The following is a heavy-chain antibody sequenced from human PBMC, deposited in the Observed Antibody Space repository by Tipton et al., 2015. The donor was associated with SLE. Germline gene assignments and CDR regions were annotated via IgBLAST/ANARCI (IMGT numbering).Heavy chain of an antibody. CDR3: ARGQSAVNY. Sequence: LRLSCAASGFTFSSYEMNWVRQAPGKGLEWIGYIYYSGSTNYNPSLKSRVTISVDTSKNQFSLKLSSVTAADTAVYYCARGQSAVNYWGQGTLVTVSS. V-gene: IGHV4-59*01. CDR2: IYYSGST. J-gene: IGHJ4*02. CDR1: GFTFSSYE. D-gene: IGHD2-2*01.